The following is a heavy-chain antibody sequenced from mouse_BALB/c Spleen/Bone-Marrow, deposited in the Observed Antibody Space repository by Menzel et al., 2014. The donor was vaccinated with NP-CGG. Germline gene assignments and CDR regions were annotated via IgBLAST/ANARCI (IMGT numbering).Heavy chain of an antibody. D-gene: IGHD1-1*01. CDR2: INPSIGYT. V-gene: IGHV1-4*02. Sequence: VQLQQSAAELARPGASVKLSCKASGYIFTSCTIQWIKQRPGQGLEGIGYINPSIGYTEYNQKFKDKTTLTADTSSSTTYMQLSSLTSEDSAVYYCAREGTYYAYFDYWGQGTTLTVSS. J-gene: IGHJ2*01. CDR1: GYIFTSCT. CDR3: AREGTYYAYFDY.